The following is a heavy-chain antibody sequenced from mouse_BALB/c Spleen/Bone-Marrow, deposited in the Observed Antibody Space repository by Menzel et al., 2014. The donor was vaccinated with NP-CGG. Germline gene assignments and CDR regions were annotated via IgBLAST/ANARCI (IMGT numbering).Heavy chain of an antibody. CDR1: GYAFTYYL. Sequence: VQLQESGAEQVRPGTSVKVSCKAAGYAFTYYLIDWIKQRPGKGPGQGLEWIGVINPGTGGTNYNEKFKGRATLTADNSSSTAYMQLSSLTSDDSAVYFCARRSWFAYWGQGTLVTVSA. V-gene: IGHV1-54*01. CDR2: INPGTGGT. J-gene: IGHJ3*01. CDR3: ARRSWFAY.